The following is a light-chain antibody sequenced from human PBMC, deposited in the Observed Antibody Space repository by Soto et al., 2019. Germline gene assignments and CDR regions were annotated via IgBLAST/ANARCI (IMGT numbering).Light chain of an antibody. CDR2: DIN. V-gene: IGLV2-14*01. J-gene: IGLJ2*01. CDR3: CSYATTDTYVV. CDR1: SSDIGGYNY. Sequence: QSALTQPASVSGSPGQSITISCTGTSSDIGGYNYVSWYQQHPGKAPKLMIYDINNRPSGVSNRFSGSKSGNTASLKISGLQAADEADYYCCSYATTDTYVVFGGGTKLTVL.